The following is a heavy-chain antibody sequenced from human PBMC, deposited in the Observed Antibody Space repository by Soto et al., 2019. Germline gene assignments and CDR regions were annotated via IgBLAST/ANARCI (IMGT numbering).Heavy chain of an antibody. CDR2: IWYDGVNK. CDR3: VRDPYLPTAGRLASLHY. Sequence: QVQLVESGGGVVQPGRSLRLSCAAAGFSFRSYAMHWVRQAPGKGLEWVAVIWYDGVNKYYGDSVKGRFTIYRDNSNNTLYVQMNSLKAEDTAVYYCVRDPYLPTAGRLASLHYWGPATLVTVSS. D-gene: IGHD1-1*01. V-gene: IGHV3-33*08. J-gene: IGHJ4*02. CDR1: GFSFRSYA.